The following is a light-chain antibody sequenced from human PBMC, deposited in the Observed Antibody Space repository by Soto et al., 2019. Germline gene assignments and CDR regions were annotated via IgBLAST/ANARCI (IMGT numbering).Light chain of an antibody. V-gene: IGKV3-20*01. CDR2: GAS. CDR3: QQFGSSIPHT. CDR1: QVIGSRY. Sequence: EIVMTQSPGTLSLSPGERATISCRASQVIGSRYLAWYHQKSGQAPRLLIYGASSRATGIPDRFSGSGSVTDFTLTISRLQPEDFGVYYCQQFGSSIPHTFGHGTKLEIK. J-gene: IGKJ2*01.